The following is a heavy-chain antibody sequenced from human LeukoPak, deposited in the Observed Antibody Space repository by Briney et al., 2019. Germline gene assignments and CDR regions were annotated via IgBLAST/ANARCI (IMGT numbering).Heavy chain of an antibody. CDR3: ARDMRGQWLDLKAFDI. CDR1: GFTFSTFT. CDR2: ISSGSRYI. D-gene: IGHD6-19*01. V-gene: IGHV3-21*01. Sequence: GGSLRLSCAASGFTFSTFTMNWVLQAPGKGLEWVSSISSGSRYIYYADSVKGRFTISRDNAKNSLYLQMNSPRAEDTAVYYCARDMRGQWLDLKAFDIWGQGTMVTVSS. J-gene: IGHJ3*02.